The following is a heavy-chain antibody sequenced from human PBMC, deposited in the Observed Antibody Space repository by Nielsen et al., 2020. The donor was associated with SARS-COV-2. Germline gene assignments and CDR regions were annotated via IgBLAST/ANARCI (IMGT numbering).Heavy chain of an antibody. J-gene: IGHJ3*02. CDR3: ARDYPALSVEMATSI. V-gene: IGHV3-74*01. D-gene: IGHD5-24*01. CDR1: GFTFSSYW. CDR2: INSDGSST. Sequence: GESLKISCAASGFTFSSYWMHWVRQAPGKGLVWVSRINSDGSSTSYADSVKGRFTISRDNSKNTLYLQMNSLRAEDTAVYYCARDYPALSVEMATSIWGQGTMVTVSS.